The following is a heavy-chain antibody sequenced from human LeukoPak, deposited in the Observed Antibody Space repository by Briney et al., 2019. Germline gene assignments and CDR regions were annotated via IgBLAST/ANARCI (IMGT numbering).Heavy chain of an antibody. CDR1: GGSISNYY. J-gene: IGHJ4*02. CDR3: ARQIPYSSWDY. Sequence: SETLSLTCTVSGGSISNYYWSWIRQPPGKGLEWIGEINHSGSTNYNPSLKSRVTISVDTSKNQFSLKLSSVTAADTAVYYCARQIPYSSWDYWGQGTLVTVSS. V-gene: IGHV4-34*01. CDR2: INHSGST. D-gene: IGHD6-6*01.